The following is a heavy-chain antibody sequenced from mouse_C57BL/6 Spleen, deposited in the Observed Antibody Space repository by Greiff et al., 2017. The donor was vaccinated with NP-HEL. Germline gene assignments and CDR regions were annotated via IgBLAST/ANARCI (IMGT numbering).Heavy chain of an antibody. CDR3: AEDSSGSAWFAY. D-gene: IGHD3-2*02. Sequence: QVQLQQSGAELAKPGASVKLSCKASGYTFTSYWMHWVKQRPGQGLEWIGYINPSSGYTKYNQKFKDKATLTADKSSSTAYMQLGSLTYEDSAVYYCAEDSSGSAWFAYWGQGTLVTVSA. CDR1: GYTFTSYW. V-gene: IGHV1-7*01. CDR2: INPSSGYT. J-gene: IGHJ3*01.